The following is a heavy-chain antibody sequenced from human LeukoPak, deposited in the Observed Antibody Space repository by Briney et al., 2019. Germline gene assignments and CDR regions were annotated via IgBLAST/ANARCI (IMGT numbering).Heavy chain of an antibody. CDR1: GFTFHSYT. CDR3: AKDLYLFGGYGVHDS. CDR2: ISSSSNSI. V-gene: IGHV3-21*01. J-gene: IGHJ4*02. D-gene: IGHD5-12*01. Sequence: GGSLRLSWVASGFTFHSYTMNWVRQVPGKGLEWVSSISSSSNSIYYADSEKRRFTISRDNARKALSLQMNSLRAEDTAVYYGAKDLYLFGGYGVHDSWGQGTLVTVSS.